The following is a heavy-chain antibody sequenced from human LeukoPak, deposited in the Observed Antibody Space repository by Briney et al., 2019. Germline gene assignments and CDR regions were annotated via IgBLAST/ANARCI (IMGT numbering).Heavy chain of an antibody. D-gene: IGHD5-18*01. Sequence: GGSLRLSCAASGFTFSSSAMSWVRQAPGKGLEWVSVIYSGGSTYYADSVKGRFTISRDNSKNTLYLQMNSLRAEDTAVYYCARDRGYSYGSYFDYWGQGTLVTVSS. CDR3: ARDRGYSYGSYFDY. CDR2: IYSGGST. J-gene: IGHJ4*02. V-gene: IGHV3-66*01. CDR1: GFTFSSSA.